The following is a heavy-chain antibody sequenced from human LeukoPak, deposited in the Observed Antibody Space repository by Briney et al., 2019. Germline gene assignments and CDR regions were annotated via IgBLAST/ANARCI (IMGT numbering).Heavy chain of an antibody. CDR1: GGSISSYY. V-gene: IGHV4-59*01. Sequence: SETLSLTCTVSGGSISSYYWSWIRQPPGKGLEWIGYIYYSGSTNYNPSLKSRVTISVDTSKNQFSLKLSSVTAADTAVYYCARKSADSSSWTFDYWGQGTLVTVSS. J-gene: IGHJ4*02. CDR2: IYYSGST. D-gene: IGHD6-13*01. CDR3: ARKSADSSSWTFDY.